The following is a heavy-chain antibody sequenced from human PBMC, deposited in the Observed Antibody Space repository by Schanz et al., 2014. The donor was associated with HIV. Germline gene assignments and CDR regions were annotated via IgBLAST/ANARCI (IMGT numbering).Heavy chain of an antibody. V-gene: IGHV3-30-3*01. CDR2: ISYDGSNK. CDR1: GFTFSSYA. D-gene: IGHD2-15*01. J-gene: IGHJ4*02. CDR3: AREGSVVPFDY. Sequence: QVQLVESGGGVVQPGRSLRLSCAASGFTFSSYAMHWVRQAPGKGLEWVAVISYDGSNKYYADSVKGRFTISRDNSKNTLYLQMNSLRAEDTAVYYCAREGSVVPFDYWGQGTLVTVSS.